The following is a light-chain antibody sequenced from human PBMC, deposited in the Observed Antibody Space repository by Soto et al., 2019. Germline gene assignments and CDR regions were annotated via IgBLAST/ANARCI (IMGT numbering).Light chain of an antibody. CDR3: QSYDSSLSGVV. CDR2: GNS. CDR1: SSNIGAGYD. Sequence: QSVLTQPPSVSGAPGQRVTMPCTGSSSNIGAGYDVHWYQQLPGTAPKLLIYGNSNRPSGVPDRFSGSKSGTSASLAITGLQAEDEADYYCQSYDSSLSGVVFGGGTKLTVL. V-gene: IGLV1-40*01. J-gene: IGLJ2*01.